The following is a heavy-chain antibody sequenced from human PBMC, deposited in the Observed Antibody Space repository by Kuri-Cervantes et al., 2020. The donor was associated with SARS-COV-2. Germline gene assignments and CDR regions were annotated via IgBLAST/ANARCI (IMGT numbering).Heavy chain of an antibody. D-gene: IGHD2-8*01. V-gene: IGHV4-59*01. CDR3: ARVPRFCTNGVCYAFDT. Sequence: SETLSLTCAVYGGSFSNFYWSWIRQPPGKGLEWIGYIYYSGSTNYNPSLKSRVTISVDTSKNQFSLKLSSVTAADTAVYYCARVPRFCTNGVCYAFDTWGQGTMVTVSS. J-gene: IGHJ3*02. CDR2: IYYSGST. CDR1: GGSFSNFY.